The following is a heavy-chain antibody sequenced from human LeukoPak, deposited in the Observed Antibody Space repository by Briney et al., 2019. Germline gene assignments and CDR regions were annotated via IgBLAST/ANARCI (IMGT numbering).Heavy chain of an antibody. Sequence: PGGSLRLSCAASGFTFSSNWMSWVRQAPGKGLEWVANIKQDGSEKYYVDSVKGRFTIPRDNAKNSLFLQMNSLRAEDTAVYYCARVRRYYGSGSSIDYWGQGILVTVSS. D-gene: IGHD3-10*01. CDR2: IKQDGSEK. CDR3: ARVRRYYGSGSSIDY. V-gene: IGHV3-7*05. J-gene: IGHJ4*02. CDR1: GFTFSSNW.